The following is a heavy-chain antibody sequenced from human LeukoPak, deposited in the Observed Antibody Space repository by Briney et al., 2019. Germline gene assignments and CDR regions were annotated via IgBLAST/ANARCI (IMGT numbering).Heavy chain of an antibody. CDR1: GFTFSNAW. V-gene: IGHV3-48*01. CDR3: AREGYCSSTSCYEWFDP. J-gene: IGHJ5*02. Sequence: GGSLRLSCAASGFTFSNAWMSWVRQAPGKGLEWVSYISSSSSTIYYADSVKGRFTISRDNAKNSLYLQMNSLRAEDTAVYYCAREGYCSSTSCYEWFDPWGQGTLVTVSS. CDR2: ISSSSSTI. D-gene: IGHD2-2*01.